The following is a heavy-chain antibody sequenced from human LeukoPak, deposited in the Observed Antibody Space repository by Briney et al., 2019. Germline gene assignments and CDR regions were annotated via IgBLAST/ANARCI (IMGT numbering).Heavy chain of an antibody. CDR1: GYTFTGYY. CDR3: ARTNSGYDFIPDY. D-gene: IGHD5-12*01. V-gene: IGHV1-2*02. Sequence: ASVKVSFKASGYTFTGYYMHWVRQAPGQGLAWMGWIHPNSGGTNYAQKFQGRVTMTRDTSLSTAYMELSRLRSDDTAVYYCARTNSGYDFIPDYWGQGTLVTVSS. CDR2: IHPNSGGT. J-gene: IGHJ4*02.